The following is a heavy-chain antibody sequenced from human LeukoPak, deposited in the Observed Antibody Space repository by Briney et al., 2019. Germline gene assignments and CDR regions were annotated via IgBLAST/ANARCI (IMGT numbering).Heavy chain of an antibody. Sequence: GGSLRLSCAASGFTVSHNYMSWVRLAPGKGLEWVSNIYNDGRTYYRDSVKGRFTISRDDSENTLYLQMNNLRAEDTAVYYCARTESYNSAAYNPTWGQGTLVTVSS. CDR1: GFTVSHNY. CDR3: ARTESYNSAAYNPT. CDR2: IYNDGRT. J-gene: IGHJ5*02. V-gene: IGHV3-66*01. D-gene: IGHD2/OR15-2a*01.